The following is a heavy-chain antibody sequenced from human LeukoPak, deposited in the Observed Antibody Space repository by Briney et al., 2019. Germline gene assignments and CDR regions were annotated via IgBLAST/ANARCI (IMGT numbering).Heavy chain of an antibody. D-gene: IGHD3-9*01. CDR2: IKTDGSQI. Sequence: PGGSLRLSCVASGFTFSSYWMTWVRQAPGKGLEWVANIKTDGSQIYYVDSVKGRFTISRDNAKNSLYLQMNSLRAEDTAVYYCAKVPGYQDPSFFDYWGQGTLVTVSS. CDR1: GFTFSSYW. CDR3: AKVPGYQDPSFFDY. J-gene: IGHJ4*02. V-gene: IGHV3-7*03.